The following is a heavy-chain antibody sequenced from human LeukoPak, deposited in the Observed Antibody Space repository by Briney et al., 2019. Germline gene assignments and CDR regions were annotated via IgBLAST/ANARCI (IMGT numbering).Heavy chain of an antibody. D-gene: IGHD6-13*01. CDR2: ISYDGSKK. CDR1: GFTFSSYG. V-gene: IGHV3-30*18. J-gene: IGHJ5*02. CDR3: AKGGSSSWNWFDP. Sequence: GGSLRLSCAASGFTFSSYGIHWVRQAPGKGLEWVALISYDGSKKYYADSVKGRFTISRDESKKMVFLQMNSLRAEDTALYHCAKGGSSSWNWFDPWGQGTLVTVSS.